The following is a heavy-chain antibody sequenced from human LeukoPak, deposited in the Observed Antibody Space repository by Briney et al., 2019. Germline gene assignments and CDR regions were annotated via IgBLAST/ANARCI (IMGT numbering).Heavy chain of an antibody. D-gene: IGHD2-2*02. CDR1: GFRFSDYG. J-gene: IGHJ4*02. Sequence: XGSLRLSCAASGFRFSDYGMMWVRQSLGKGLEWVSSICGSGDAHYSDSVRGRFTISRDNNKNTLFLHMDSLRAEDTATYYCAKSSAATCYSGAHSWGQGTLVTVSS. CDR3: AKSSAATCYSGAHS. CDR2: ICGSGDA. V-gene: IGHV3-23*01.